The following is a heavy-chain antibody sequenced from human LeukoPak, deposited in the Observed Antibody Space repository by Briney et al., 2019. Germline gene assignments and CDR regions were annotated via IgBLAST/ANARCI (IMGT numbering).Heavy chain of an antibody. V-gene: IGHV3-30*03. CDR2: ISYDGRDK. J-gene: IGHJ4*02. D-gene: IGHD2/OR15-2a*01. CDR3: VRDLYARSPYFDV. Sequence: GKSLRLSCTAPAFNFASYAMYRVRQAPGRGLEGVASISYDGRDKYYVNSVKGRFFISKDSSMTTLFLDMNSLRPEDTALYYCVRDLYARSPYFDVWGQGTLVTVSS. CDR1: AFNFASYA.